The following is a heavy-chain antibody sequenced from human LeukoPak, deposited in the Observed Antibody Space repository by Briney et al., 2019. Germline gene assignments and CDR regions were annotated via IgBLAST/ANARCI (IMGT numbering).Heavy chain of an antibody. CDR3: ARDYYYDSSGFTIFQH. D-gene: IGHD3-22*01. J-gene: IGHJ1*01. CDR1: GDSITNNNCY. Sequence: SETLSLTCTVSGDSITNNNCYWGWVRQPPGKGLQWIGRIFTSGSTSYNPSLKSRPTISLDMSKNQFSLKLTSVTAADTAVYYCARDYYYDSSGFTIFQHWGQGTLVTVSS. CDR2: IFTSGST. V-gene: IGHV4-61*02.